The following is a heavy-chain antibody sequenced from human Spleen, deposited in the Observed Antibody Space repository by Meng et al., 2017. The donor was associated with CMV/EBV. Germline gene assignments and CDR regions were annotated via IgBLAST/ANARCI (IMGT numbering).Heavy chain of an antibody. Sequence: LSLTCAASGFTFSSYAMSWVRQAPGKGLEWVSAISGSGGTTYYADSVKGRFTVSRDNSKNTLYLQMSSLRAEDTAVYYCAKDRGGSGTYYKSAFDYWGQGTLVTVSS. J-gene: IGHJ4*02. CDR3: AKDRGGSGTYYKSAFDY. CDR2: ISGSGGTT. D-gene: IGHD3-10*01. V-gene: IGHV3-23*01. CDR1: GFTFSSYA.